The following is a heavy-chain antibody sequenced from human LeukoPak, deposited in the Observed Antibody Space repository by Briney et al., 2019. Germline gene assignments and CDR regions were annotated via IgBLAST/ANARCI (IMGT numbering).Heavy chain of an antibody. D-gene: IGHD3-10*01. CDR2: IIPIFGTA. CDR1: GGTFSSYA. CDR3: ARAITMVRGVNSYYYYYMDV. Sequence: SVKVSCKASGGTFSSYAISWVRQAPGQGLEWMGGIIPIFGTANYAQKFQGRVTITADESTSTAYMELSSLRSEDTAVYYCARAITMVRGVNSYYYYYMDVWGKGTTVTVSS. J-gene: IGHJ6*03. V-gene: IGHV1-69*01.